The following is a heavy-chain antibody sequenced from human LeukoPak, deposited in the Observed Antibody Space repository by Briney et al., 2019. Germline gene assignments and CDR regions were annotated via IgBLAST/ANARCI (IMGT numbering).Heavy chain of an antibody. CDR1: GYTFNTYG. J-gene: IGHJ4*02. CDR2: INTNTGNP. CDR3: ARGSIGAPHHFDY. D-gene: IGHD3-10*01. V-gene: IGHV7-4-1*02. Sequence: ASVKVSCKSSGYTFNTYGMNWVRQAPGQGLEWMGWINTNTGNPTYAQGFTGRFVFSLDTSVSTAYLQISSLKAEDTAVYYCARGSIGAPHHFDYWGQGTLVTVSS.